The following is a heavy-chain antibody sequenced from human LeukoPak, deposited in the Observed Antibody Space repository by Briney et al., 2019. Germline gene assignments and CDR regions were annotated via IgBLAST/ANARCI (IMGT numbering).Heavy chain of an antibody. Sequence: GASVKVSCKASGYTFTSYYMHWVRQAPGQGLEWMGWISAYNGNTNYAQKLQGRVTMTTDTSTSTAYMELRSLRSDDTAVYYCARGGSSSSWYSGGYFDYWGQGTLVTVSS. CDR1: GYTFTSYY. J-gene: IGHJ4*02. V-gene: IGHV1-18*04. CDR2: ISAYNGNT. D-gene: IGHD6-13*01. CDR3: ARGGSSSSWYSGGYFDY.